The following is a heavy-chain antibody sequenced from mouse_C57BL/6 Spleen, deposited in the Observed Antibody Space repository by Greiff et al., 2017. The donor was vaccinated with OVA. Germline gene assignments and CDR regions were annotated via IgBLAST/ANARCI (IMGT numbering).Heavy chain of an antibody. CDR3: ARAYYYGSSRDYFDY. CDR2: IDPSDSET. D-gene: IGHD1-1*01. CDR1: GYTFTSYW. Sequence: QVQLQQPGAELVRPGSSVKLSCKASGYTFTSYWMHWVKQRPIQGLEWIGNIDPSDSETHYNQKFKDKATLTVDKSSSTAYMQLSSLTSEDSAVYYCARAYYYGSSRDYFDYWGQGTTLTVSS. J-gene: IGHJ2*01. V-gene: IGHV1-52*01.